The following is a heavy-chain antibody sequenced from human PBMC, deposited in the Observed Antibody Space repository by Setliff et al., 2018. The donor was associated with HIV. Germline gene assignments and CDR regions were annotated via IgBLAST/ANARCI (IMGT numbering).Heavy chain of an antibody. CDR3: ARDKLEETTESLWGPMKNDAFDI. J-gene: IGHJ3*02. CDR2: INPNSGGT. Sequence: ASVKVSCKASGYTFTDYYMHWVRQAPGQGLEWMGWINPNSGGTFYAQRFQGRVTMTTDRSSSTAYMDLSRLRSDDTAVYYCARDKLEETTESLWGPMKNDAFDIWGPGTLVTVSS. D-gene: IGHD1-1*01. V-gene: IGHV1-2*02. CDR1: GYTFTDYY.